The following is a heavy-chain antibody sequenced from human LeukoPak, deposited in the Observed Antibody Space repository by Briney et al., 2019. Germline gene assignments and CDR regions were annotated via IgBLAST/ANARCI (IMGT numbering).Heavy chain of an antibody. CDR3: ARGGYSYGYQFDY. D-gene: IGHD5-18*01. CDR2: IYHSGST. CDR1: GGSISSGGYS. J-gene: IGHJ4*02. V-gene: IGHV4-30-2*01. Sequence: SQTLSLTCAVSGGSISSGGYSWSWIRQPPGKGLEWIGYIYHSGSTYYNPSLKSRVTISVDRSKNQFSLKLSSVTAADTAVYYCARGGYSYGYQFDYWGKGTLVTVSS.